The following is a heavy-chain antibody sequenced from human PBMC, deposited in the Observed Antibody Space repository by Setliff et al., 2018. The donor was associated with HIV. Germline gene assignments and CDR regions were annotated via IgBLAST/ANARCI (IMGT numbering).Heavy chain of an antibody. Sequence: RLSCAASGFTFSSYSMNWVRQAPGKGLEWGSYISSGSNTVHYADSVLGRFTVSRDNAKNSLYLQMNSLRAEDTALYYCGSDLGSTSLSPWGQGTLVTVSS. J-gene: IGHJ5*02. CDR1: GFTFSSYS. CDR2: ISSGSNTV. CDR3: GSDLGSTSLSP. D-gene: IGHD2-2*01. V-gene: IGHV3-48*01.